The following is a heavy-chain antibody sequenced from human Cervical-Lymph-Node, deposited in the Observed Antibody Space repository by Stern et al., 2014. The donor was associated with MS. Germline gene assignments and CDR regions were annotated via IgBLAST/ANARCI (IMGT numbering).Heavy chain of an antibody. Sequence: QVQLVQSGAEVKKPGASVNVSCVTSGYTFTTYYVHWVRQAPGQGLEWMGIINTSDGDTSHTRRFQDRVTMTRDTSASTVYLKLSSLKSEDTAVYYCARQRTTGHMDFDYWGQGTLFTVSS. D-gene: IGHD1-1*01. CDR3: ARQRTTGHMDFDY. CDR1: GYTFTTYY. CDR2: INTSDGDT. J-gene: IGHJ4*02. V-gene: IGHV1-46*01.